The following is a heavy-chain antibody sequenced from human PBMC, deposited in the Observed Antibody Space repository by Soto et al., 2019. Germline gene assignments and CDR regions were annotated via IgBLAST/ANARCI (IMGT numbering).Heavy chain of an antibody. Sequence: EVQLVESGGGLVKPGGSLRLSCAASGFTFSNAWMNWVRQAPGKGLEWVGRIKSKTDGGTTDYAAPVKGRFTISRDDSKNTLYLQMNSLKTEDTAVYYCTGITNIAARPVFYYYYGMDVWGQGTTVTVSS. CDR1: GFTFSNAW. D-gene: IGHD6-6*01. J-gene: IGHJ6*02. CDR2: IKSKTDGGTT. V-gene: IGHV3-15*07. CDR3: TGITNIAARPVFYYYYGMDV.